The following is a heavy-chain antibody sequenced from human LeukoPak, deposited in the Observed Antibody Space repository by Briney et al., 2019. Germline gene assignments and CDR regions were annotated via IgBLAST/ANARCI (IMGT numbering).Heavy chain of an antibody. CDR2: IIPILGIA. J-gene: IGHJ4*02. CDR3: ATINYYESQGVDY. D-gene: IGHD3-22*01. V-gene: IGHV1-69*04. Sequence: ASVTVSCKASGGTFSSYAISWVRQAPGQGLEWMGRIIPILGIANYAQKFQGRVTITADKSTSTAYMELSSLRSEDTAVYYCATINYYESQGVDYWGQGTLVTVSS. CDR1: GGTFSSYA.